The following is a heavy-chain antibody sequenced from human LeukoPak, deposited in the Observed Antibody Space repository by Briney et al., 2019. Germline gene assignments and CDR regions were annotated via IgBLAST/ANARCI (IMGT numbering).Heavy chain of an antibody. Sequence: GGSLRLSCAASGFTFSSYAMHWVRQAPGKGLEWVAVISYDGSNKYYADSVKGRFTISRDNSKNTLYLQMNSLRAEDTAVYYCAQFLEWLPYYMDVWGKGTTVTVSS. J-gene: IGHJ6*03. V-gene: IGHV3-30-3*01. D-gene: IGHD3-3*01. CDR1: GFTFSSYA. CDR3: AQFLEWLPYYMDV. CDR2: ISYDGSNK.